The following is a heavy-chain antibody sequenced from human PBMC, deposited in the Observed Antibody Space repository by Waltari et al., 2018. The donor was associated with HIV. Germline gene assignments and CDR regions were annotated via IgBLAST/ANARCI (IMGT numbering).Heavy chain of an antibody. CDR3: ARASRGVAVAGFDY. Sequence: EVQLVESGGGLVKPGGSLSLSCEASGFTFSSYTMNWVRQAPGKGLGWVSSISSSSSDIYYAVSVKGRFTISRDNAKNSLFLQMSSLRAEDMAVYYCARASRGVAVAGFDYWGQGILVTVSS. J-gene: IGHJ4*02. V-gene: IGHV3-21*01. D-gene: IGHD6-19*01. CDR1: GFTFSSYT. CDR2: ISSSSSDI.